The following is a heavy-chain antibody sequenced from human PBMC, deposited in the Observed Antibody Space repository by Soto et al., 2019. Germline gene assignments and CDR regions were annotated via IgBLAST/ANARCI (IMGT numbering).Heavy chain of an antibody. Sequence: PSETLSLTCTVSGGSISSSTYYWGWIRQPPGKGLEWIGSIYYSGSTYYNPSLKSRVTISVDTSKNQFSLKLSSVTAADTAVYYCAKQTMIVVVSTFVGWGQGTLVTVDS. D-gene: IGHD3-22*01. J-gene: IGHJ1*01. CDR1: GGSISSSTYY. V-gene: IGHV4-39*01. CDR2: IYYSGST. CDR3: AKQTMIVVVSTFVG.